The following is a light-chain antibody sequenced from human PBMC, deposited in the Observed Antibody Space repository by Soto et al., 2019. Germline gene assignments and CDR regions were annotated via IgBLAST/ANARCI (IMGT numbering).Light chain of an antibody. V-gene: IGKV3-15*01. CDR1: QSVSSN. CDR3: QQYNNWPRWT. J-gene: IGKJ1*01. Sequence: EIEVTQSPATLSLSPGERATLSCRSSQSVSSNLAWYQQKPGQAPRLLIYGASTRATGIPARFSGSGSGTEFTLTISSLQSEDFAVYYCQQYNNWPRWTFGQGTKVDIK. CDR2: GAS.